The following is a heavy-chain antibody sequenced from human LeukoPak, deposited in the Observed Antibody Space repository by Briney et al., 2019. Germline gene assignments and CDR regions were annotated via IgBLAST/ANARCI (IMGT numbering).Heavy chain of an antibody. V-gene: IGHV1-3*01. J-gene: IGHJ4*02. D-gene: IGHD6-19*01. CDR2: INAGNGNT. CDR3: ARDLAFFSSGCPDY. Sequence: ASVKVSCKASGYTFTSYAMHWVRQAPGQRLEWMGWINAGNGNTKYSQEFQGRVTITRDTSISTAYMELSRLRSDGTAVYYCARDLAFFSSGCPDYWGQGTLVTVSS. CDR1: GYTFTSYA.